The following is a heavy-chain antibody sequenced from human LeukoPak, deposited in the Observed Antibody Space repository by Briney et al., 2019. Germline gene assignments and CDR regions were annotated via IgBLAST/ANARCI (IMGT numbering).Heavy chain of an antibody. CDR3: ARDQLRYYGSNNYYSDMDF. CDR1: GYTFHGYY. Sequence: ASVKVSCKASGYTFHGYYMHWVRQAPGQGLEWMGWISAYNGGTNYAQKFRGRVTMTTDTSTNTGYMELRSLRSDDTAVYFCARDQLRYYGSNNYYSDMDFWGQGTTVTVSS. D-gene: IGHD3-10*01. V-gene: IGHV1-18*04. J-gene: IGHJ6*02. CDR2: ISAYNGGT.